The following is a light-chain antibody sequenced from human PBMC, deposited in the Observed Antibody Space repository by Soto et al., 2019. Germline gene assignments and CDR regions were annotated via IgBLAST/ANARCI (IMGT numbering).Light chain of an antibody. CDR3: SSYTSSSTLNVI. Sequence: QSALTQPASVSGSPGQSITISCTGTSSDVGGSNYVSWYQQHPGKAPKVMIYEVSNRPSGVSSRFSGSKSGNTASLTISGLQAEDEADYYCSSYTSSSTLNVIYGGGTQLTVL. CDR1: SSDVGGSNY. V-gene: IGLV2-14*01. J-gene: IGLJ2*01. CDR2: EVS.